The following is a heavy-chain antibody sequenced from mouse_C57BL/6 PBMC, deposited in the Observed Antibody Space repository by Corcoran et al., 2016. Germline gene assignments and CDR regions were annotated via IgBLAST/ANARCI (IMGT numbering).Heavy chain of an antibody. Sequence: EVQLQQSVAELVRPGASVKLSCTASGFNIKNTYMHWVKQRPEQGLEWIGRIDPANGNTKYAPKFQGKATITADTSSNTAYLQLSSLTSEDTAIYYCARPKIYYGNYGYYYYAMDYWGQGTSVTVSS. V-gene: IGHV14-3*01. D-gene: IGHD2-1*01. CDR3: ARPKIYYGNYGYYYYAMDY. CDR1: GFNIKNTY. J-gene: IGHJ4*01. CDR2: IDPANGNT.